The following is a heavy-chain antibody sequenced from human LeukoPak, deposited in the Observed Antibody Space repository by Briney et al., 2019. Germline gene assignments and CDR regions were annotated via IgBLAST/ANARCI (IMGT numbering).Heavy chain of an antibody. CDR2: IYYSGST. V-gene: IGHV4-59*01. D-gene: IGHD3-22*01. CDR3: AAGWGYSSGYYPYFDY. Sequence: SETLSLTCTVSGGSISSYYWSWIRQPPGKGLEWIGYIYYSGSTNYNPSLKSRVTISVDTSKNQFSLKLSSVIAAGTAVYYCAAGWGYSSGYYPYFDYWGQGTLVTVSS. J-gene: IGHJ4*02. CDR1: GGSISSYY.